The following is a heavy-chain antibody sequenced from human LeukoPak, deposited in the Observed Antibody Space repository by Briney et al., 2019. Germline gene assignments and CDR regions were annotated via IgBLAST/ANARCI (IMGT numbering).Heavy chain of an antibody. CDR1: GFTFSNYA. D-gene: IGHD4-17*01. CDR3: ARAPPYGAWY. Sequence: GGSLRLSCAASGFTFSNYAMSWVRQAPGKGLEWVSVIYSGGSTYYADSVKGRFTISRDNSKNTLYLQMNSLRAEDTAVYYCARAPPYGAWYWGQGTLVTVSS. CDR2: IYSGGST. J-gene: IGHJ4*02. V-gene: IGHV3-66*02.